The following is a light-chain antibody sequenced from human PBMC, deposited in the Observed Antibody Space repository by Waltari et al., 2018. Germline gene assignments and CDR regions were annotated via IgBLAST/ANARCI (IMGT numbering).Light chain of an antibody. J-gene: IGKJ1*01. Sequence: DIQMTQSPSSLSASVVDRVTITCRASQSISTYLNWYQQNPGKAPKLLIYAASSLQRGVPSRFSGSGSGTDFTLTISSLQPEDFATYYCQQSYSAPWTFGQGTKVEIK. CDR2: AAS. CDR1: QSISTY. V-gene: IGKV1-39*01. CDR3: QQSYSAPWT.